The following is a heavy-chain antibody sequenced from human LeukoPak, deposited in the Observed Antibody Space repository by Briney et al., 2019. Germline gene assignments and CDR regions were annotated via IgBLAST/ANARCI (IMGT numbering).Heavy chain of an antibody. CDR1: GYTFTGYY. J-gene: IGHJ4*02. Sequence: GASVKVSCKASGYTFTGYYMHWVRQAPGQGLEWMGWINPNSGGTNYAQKFQGRVTMTRDTSISTAYMELSRLRSDDTAVYYCATLPTPPSIAAAGTSTGFDYWGQGTLVTVSS. CDR3: ATLPTPPSIAAAGTSTGFDY. CDR2: INPNSGGT. V-gene: IGHV1-2*02. D-gene: IGHD6-13*01.